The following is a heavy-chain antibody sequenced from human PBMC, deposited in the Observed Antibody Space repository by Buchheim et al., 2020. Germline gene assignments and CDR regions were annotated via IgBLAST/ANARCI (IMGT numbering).Heavy chain of an antibody. V-gene: IGHV3-48*01. D-gene: IGHD3-22*01. CDR1: GFTFSSYS. Sequence: EVQLVESGGDLVQPGGSLRLSCAASGFTFSSYSMNWVRQAPGKGLEWVSYISSSSSTIYYADSMKGRFTISRDNAKNSLYLPMNSLRAEDTAVYYCARDQAYYGSSGYYYRYSFDVWGQGT. CDR3: ARDQAYYGSSGYYYRYSFDV. J-gene: IGHJ3*01. CDR2: ISSSSSTI.